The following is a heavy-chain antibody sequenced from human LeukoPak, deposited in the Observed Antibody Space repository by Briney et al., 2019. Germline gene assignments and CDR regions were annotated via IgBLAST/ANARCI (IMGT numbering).Heavy chain of an antibody. CDR2: ISDDGSNK. Sequence: TGGSLRLSCAASGFTFSNYAMHWVRQAPGKGLEWVAVISDDGSNKYYGDSVKGRFTISRDNSKNTVYLQMNSLRAEDTAVYYCAKDPYSSGWYSDFDYWGQGTLVTVSS. J-gene: IGHJ4*02. D-gene: IGHD6-19*01. CDR3: AKDPYSSGWYSDFDY. CDR1: GFTFSNYA. V-gene: IGHV3-30*18.